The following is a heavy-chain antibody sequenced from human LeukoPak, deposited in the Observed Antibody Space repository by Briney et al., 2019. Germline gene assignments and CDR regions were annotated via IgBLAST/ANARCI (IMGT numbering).Heavy chain of an antibody. J-gene: IGHJ4*02. CDR1: GFTFSSYG. D-gene: IGHD5-12*01. V-gene: IGHV3-33*06. Sequence: PGGSLRLSCAASGFTFSSYGMHWVRQAPGKGLEWVAVIWYDGSNKYYADSVKGRFTISRDNSKNTLYLQMNSLRAEDTAVYYCAKDLFGGYGPPRDYWGQGTLVTVSS. CDR3: AKDLFGGYGPPRDY. CDR2: IWYDGSNK.